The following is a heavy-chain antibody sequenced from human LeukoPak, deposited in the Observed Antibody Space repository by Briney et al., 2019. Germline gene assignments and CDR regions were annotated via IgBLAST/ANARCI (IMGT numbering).Heavy chain of an antibody. CDR1: GFTFSSYA. J-gene: IGHJ5*02. V-gene: IGHV3-23*01. CDR3: AKWELITVTTGWFDP. D-gene: IGHD4-17*01. Sequence: GGSLRLSCAASGFTFSSYAMSWVRQAPGKGLEWVSAISGSGGSTSYADSVKGRFTISRDNSKNPLYLQMHSLRAEDTAVYYCAKWELITVTTGWFDPWGQGTLVNGSS. CDR2: ISGSGGST.